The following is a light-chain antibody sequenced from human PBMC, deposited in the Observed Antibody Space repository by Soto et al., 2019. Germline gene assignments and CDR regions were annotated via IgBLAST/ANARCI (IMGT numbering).Light chain of an antibody. V-gene: IGKV3-20*01. CDR3: QQYGSSPIT. J-gene: IGKJ5*01. CDR1: QSVSSN. Sequence: EIVMPQSPASLSVSPGERATLSCRASQSVSSNLAWYQQKPGQAPRLLFYGASSRATGTPDRFSGSGSGTDFTLSISRLEPEDFAVYSCQQYGSSPITFGQGTRLEIK. CDR2: GAS.